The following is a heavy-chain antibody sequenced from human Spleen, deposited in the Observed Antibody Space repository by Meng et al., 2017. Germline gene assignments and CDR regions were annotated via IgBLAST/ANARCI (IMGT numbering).Heavy chain of an antibody. Sequence: SGPTLVKPTQTLTLTCPFSGFSLSTRGRCVDWVLQPPGKALGWLALIDWDGDKYYSTSLKTRLSISKDTSKNQVVLKMTNMDPGDTATYYCARGYKRGIATVGTLDNWGKGTLVTFSS. V-gene: IGHV2-70*20. CDR3: ARGYKRGIATVGTLDN. CDR2: IDWDGDK. D-gene: IGHD6-13*01. J-gene: IGHJ4*02. CDR1: GFSLSTRGRC.